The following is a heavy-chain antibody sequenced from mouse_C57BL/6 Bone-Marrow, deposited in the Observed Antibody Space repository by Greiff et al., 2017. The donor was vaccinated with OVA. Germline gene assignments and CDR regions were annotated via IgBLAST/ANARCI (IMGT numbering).Heavy chain of an antibody. V-gene: IGHV1-4*01. CDR3: ARDIYDGYPAWFAY. J-gene: IGHJ3*01. D-gene: IGHD2-3*01. CDR2: INPSSGYT. CDR1: GYTFTSYT. Sequence: QVQLQQSGAELARPGASVKMSCKASGYTFTSYTMHWVKQRPGQGLEWIGYINPSSGYTKYNQKFKDKATLTADKSSSTAYMQLSSLTSEDSAVYYCARDIYDGYPAWFAYWGQGTLVTVSA.